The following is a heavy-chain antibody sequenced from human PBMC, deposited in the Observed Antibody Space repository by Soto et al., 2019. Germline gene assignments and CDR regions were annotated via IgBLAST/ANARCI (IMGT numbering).Heavy chain of an antibody. V-gene: IGHV3-30*18. CDR1: GFTFSSYG. CDR2: ISYDGSNK. Sequence: GGSLRLSCAASGFTFSSYGMHWVRQAPGKGLEWVAVISYDGSNKYYADSVKGRFTISRDNSKNTLYLQMNSLRAEDTAVYYCAKGITMVRGVLDCYDGIDVCGQGTPVTVSS. D-gene: IGHD3-10*01. J-gene: IGHJ6*02. CDR3: AKGITMVRGVLDCYDGIDV.